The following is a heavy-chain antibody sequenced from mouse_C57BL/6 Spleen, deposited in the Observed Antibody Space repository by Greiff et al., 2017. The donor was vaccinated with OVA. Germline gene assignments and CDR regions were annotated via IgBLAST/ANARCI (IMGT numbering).Heavy chain of an antibody. D-gene: IGHD1-1*01. CDR3: ARSILPYWYFDV. CDR1: GYTFTSYW. Sequence: QVQLQQPGAELVMPGASVKLSCKASGYTFTSYWMHWVKQRPGPGLEWIGEIDPSDSYTNYNQKFKGKSTLTVDKSSSTAYMQLSSLTSEDSAVYYCARSILPYWYFDVWGTGTTVTVSS. CDR2: IDPSDSYT. J-gene: IGHJ1*03. V-gene: IGHV1-69*01.